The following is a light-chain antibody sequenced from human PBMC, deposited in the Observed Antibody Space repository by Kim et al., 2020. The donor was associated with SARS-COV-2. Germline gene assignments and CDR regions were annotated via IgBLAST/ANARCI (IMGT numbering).Light chain of an antibody. CDR3: QQSYSTLPLT. CDR1: QSISSY. V-gene: IGKV1-39*01. Sequence: SVGDRVTITCRARQSISSYLNWYQQKPGKAPKLLIYAASSLQSGVPSRFSGSGSGTDFTLTISSLQPEDFATYYCQQSYSTLPLTFGGGTKVEIK. J-gene: IGKJ4*01. CDR2: AAS.